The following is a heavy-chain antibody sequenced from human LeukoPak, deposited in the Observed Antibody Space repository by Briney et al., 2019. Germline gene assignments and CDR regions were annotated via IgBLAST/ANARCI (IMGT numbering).Heavy chain of an antibody. D-gene: IGHD3-22*01. Sequence: GASVTVSFKASVYTLTSYGINWVRQAPGQGLDWMGWISAYNGNTNYAQKFQGRVTMTTATSKRTAYMELRSLRSDDTDVYYCARGALGSGYTKNGFDYWGQGTLVTVSS. CDR3: ARGALGSGYTKNGFDY. CDR2: ISAYNGNT. CDR1: VYTLTSYG. V-gene: IGHV1-18*01. J-gene: IGHJ4*02.